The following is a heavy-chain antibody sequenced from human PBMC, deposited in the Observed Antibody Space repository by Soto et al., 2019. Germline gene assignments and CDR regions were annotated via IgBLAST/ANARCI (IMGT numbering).Heavy chain of an antibody. D-gene: IGHD1-1*01. CDR1: GFTFKDAW. J-gene: IGHJ6*02. CDR3: TWHLEI. V-gene: IGHV3-15*01. Sequence: EVQLVEAVGGLGKPGGSLRLSCAASGFTFKDAWMSWVRQAPGKGLEWVGHIKSTDTGGTTDYAAPVKGRFTISKAGSENTLYLQMNSLKTEDTAMYFCTWHLEIWGQGTAVIVSS. CDR2: IKSTDTGGTT.